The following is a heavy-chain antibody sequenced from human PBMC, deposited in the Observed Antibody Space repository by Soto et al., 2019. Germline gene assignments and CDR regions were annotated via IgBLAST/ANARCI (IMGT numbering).Heavy chain of an antibody. J-gene: IGHJ4*02. CDR3: ARSNDYGDYWVDY. D-gene: IGHD4-17*01. CDR1: GYTFTRYD. Sequence: ASVKVSCKASGYTFTRYDINWVRQATGQGLEWMGWMNPNSGNTGYAQKFQGRVTMTRNTSISTAYMELSSLRSEDTAVYYCARSNDYGDYWVDYWGQGTLVTVSS. V-gene: IGHV1-8*01. CDR2: MNPNSGNT.